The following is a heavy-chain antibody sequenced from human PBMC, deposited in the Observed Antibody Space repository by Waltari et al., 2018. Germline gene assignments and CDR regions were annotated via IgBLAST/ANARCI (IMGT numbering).Heavy chain of an antibody. Sequence: QVQLQESGPGLVKPSETLALICAVSGYSISSGDYWGWIRQPPGQGLEWIGSTYNKARPYSNTSLKRRFTMSVDTSKNLFSLKLSSVTAADTDVYYCARNTSMIQGVASHYFDLWGQGILVTVSS. CDR1: GYSISSGDY. CDR2: TYNKARP. V-gene: IGHV4-38-2*01. CDR3: ARNTSMIQGVASHYFDL. D-gene: IGHD3-10*01. J-gene: IGHJ4*02.